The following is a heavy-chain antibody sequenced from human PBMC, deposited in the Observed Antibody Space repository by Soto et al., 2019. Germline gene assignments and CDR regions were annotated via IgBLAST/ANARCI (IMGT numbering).Heavy chain of an antibody. J-gene: IGHJ4*02. D-gene: IGHD6-13*01. CDR1: GGSISSNY. Sequence: SETLSLICTVSGGSISSNYWTWIRQPPGKGLEWIGYVYNSGSTNYNPSLKSRVTISEDTSKSQFSLKVNSMTAADTAVYYCARYRREAVAGYTLDNWGQGILVTVSS. V-gene: IGHV4-59*01. CDR2: VYNSGST. CDR3: ARYRREAVAGYTLDN.